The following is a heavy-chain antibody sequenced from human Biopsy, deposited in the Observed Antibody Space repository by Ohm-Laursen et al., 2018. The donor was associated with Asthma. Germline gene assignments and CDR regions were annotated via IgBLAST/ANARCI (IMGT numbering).Heavy chain of an antibody. D-gene: IGHD1-26*01. CDR3: ARGSSSRLSQWELLVSGGKRAHSYYGMDV. Sequence: TLSLTWAVYGGSFSSNYWSWIRQTPGKGLEWLGDTQHSGYTNYNPSLSSRLTLSVDTSKNQFSLRLTSVTAADTAVYYCARGSSSRLSQWELLVSGGKRAHSYYGMDVWGQGTTVTVSS. CDR1: GGSFSSNY. CDR2: TQHSGYT. V-gene: IGHV4-34*01. J-gene: IGHJ6*02.